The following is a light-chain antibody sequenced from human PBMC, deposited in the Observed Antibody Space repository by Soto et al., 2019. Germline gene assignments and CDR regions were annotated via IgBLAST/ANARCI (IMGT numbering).Light chain of an antibody. J-gene: IGLJ2*01. V-gene: IGLV1-40*01. CDR1: SSNIGPGYD. CDR2: GNN. CDR3: QAYDSRLSGFV. Sequence: QSVLTQPPSVSGAPGQRVTISFAGSSSNIGPGYDVHWYQQFPGTAPKLLIFGNNKRPSGVPDRFSGSKSGASASLAITGLQAEDEADYYCQAYDSRLSGFVFGGGTKLTVL.